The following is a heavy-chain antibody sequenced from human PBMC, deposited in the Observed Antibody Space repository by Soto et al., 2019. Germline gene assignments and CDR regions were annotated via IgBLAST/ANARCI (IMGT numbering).Heavy chain of an antibody. CDR3: VRSDSEAGWGQFDY. D-gene: IGHD3-16*01. Sequence: QVQLVGSGGGVVQPGTSLRLSCAASGFTFSIYAMHWVRQAPEKGLEWVAVISSAGTNKNHADSVRGRFSISRDNSNNQLHRQMDNMRVDDTAVYYCVRSDSEAGWGQFDYWGQGTLVTVSS. CDR2: ISSAGTNK. J-gene: IGHJ4*02. V-gene: IGHV3-30-3*01. CDR1: GFTFSIYA.